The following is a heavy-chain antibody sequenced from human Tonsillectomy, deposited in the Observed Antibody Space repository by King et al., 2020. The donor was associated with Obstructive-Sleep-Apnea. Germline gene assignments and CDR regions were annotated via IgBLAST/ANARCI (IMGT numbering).Heavy chain of an antibody. CDR3: AKEYSYGFVTDY. CDR2: IRYYGSNK. Sequence: VQLVESGGGVVQPGGSLRLSCAASGFTFSSYGMHWVRQAPGKGLEWVAFIRYYGSNKYYADSVKGRFTLSRDNSNNTLYLQMNSLRAEDTAVYYCAKEYSYGFVTDYWGQGTLVTVSS. D-gene: IGHD5-18*01. J-gene: IGHJ4*02. V-gene: IGHV3-30*02. CDR1: GFTFSSYG.